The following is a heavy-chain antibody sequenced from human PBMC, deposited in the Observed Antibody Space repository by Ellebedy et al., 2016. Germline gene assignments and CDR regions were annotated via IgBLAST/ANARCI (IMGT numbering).Heavy chain of an antibody. CDR2: ISYDGINK. Sequence: GGSLRLSCAASGFTFSTYAMHWVRQAPGKGLEWVAVISYDGINKYYADSVKGRFTISRDNSKNTLYLQMNSLRAEDTAVYYCARGVGSGWFDPWGQGTLVTVSS. CDR1: GFTFSTYA. J-gene: IGHJ5*02. CDR3: ARGVGSGWFDP. V-gene: IGHV3-30*14. D-gene: IGHD2-15*01.